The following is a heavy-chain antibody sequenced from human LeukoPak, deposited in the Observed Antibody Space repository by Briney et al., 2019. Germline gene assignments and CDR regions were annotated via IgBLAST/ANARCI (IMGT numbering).Heavy chain of an antibody. CDR1: GGSISSGDYY. Sequence: SQTLSLTSTVSGGSISSGDYYWNWIRQPPGKGLEWIGYIYYSGSTYYNPSLKSRVTISVDTSKNQFSLKVNSLTAADTAVYYCAREPIGTHFDYWGRGTLVTVSS. J-gene: IGHJ4*02. CDR2: IYYSGST. V-gene: IGHV4-30-4*01. D-gene: IGHD1-7*01. CDR3: AREPIGTHFDY.